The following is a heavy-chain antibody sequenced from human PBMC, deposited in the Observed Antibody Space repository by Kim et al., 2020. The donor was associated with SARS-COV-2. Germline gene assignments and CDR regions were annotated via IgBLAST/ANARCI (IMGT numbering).Heavy chain of an antibody. D-gene: IGHD3-10*01. CDR1: GDSITSGSSY. J-gene: IGHJ4*02. CDR2: VYYSGTT. V-gene: IGHV4-39*01. CDR3: ARQGPSFYGSGTFYY. Sequence: SETLSLTCAITGDSITSGSSYWGWFRQPPGKGLEWIGNVYYSGTTYYNPSLKSRATISVDASRNQFSLNLKAVRDTDTAVYYCARQGPSFYGSGTFYYWGQGTLVTVSS.